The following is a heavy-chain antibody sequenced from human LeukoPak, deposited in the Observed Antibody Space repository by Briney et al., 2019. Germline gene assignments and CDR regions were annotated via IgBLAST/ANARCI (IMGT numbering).Heavy chain of an antibody. V-gene: IGHV3-30*14. CDR3: ARGRVYFDY. CDR1: GFTFSSYA. J-gene: IGHJ4*02. CDR2: ISYDGSNK. Sequence: PGGSLRLSCAASGFTFSSYAMHWVRQAPGKGLEWVAVISYDGSNKYYADSVKGRFTISRDKSKNTLYLQMHSLRAEDTAVYYCARGRVYFDYWGQGTLVTVSS.